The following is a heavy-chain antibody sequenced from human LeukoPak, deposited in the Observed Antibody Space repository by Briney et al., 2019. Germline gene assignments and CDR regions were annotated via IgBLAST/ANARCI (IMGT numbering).Heavy chain of an antibody. CDR3: ARDSYYDSSGYYSGYYYYYMDV. D-gene: IGHD3-22*01. V-gene: IGHV3-7*01. CDR2: MKQDESEK. J-gene: IGHJ6*03. CDR1: GFTFSSFW. Sequence: PGGSLRLSCAASGFTFSSFWMSWVRQAPGKGLEWVANMKQDESEKSYVDSVKGRFTISRDNAKNSLYLQMNSLRAEDTAVYYCARDSYYDSSGYYSGYYYYYMDVWGKGTTVTVSS.